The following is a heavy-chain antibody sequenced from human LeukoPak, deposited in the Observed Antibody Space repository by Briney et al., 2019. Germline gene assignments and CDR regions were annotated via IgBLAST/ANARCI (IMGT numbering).Heavy chain of an antibody. CDR1: GFTFSSCA. J-gene: IGHJ4*02. V-gene: IGHV3-21*01. CDR2: VSGRSSYI. Sequence: GGSLRLSCAASGFTFSSCAMSWVRQAPGKGLEWVSSVSGRSSYIYYADSVKGRFTISRDNSKNTLYLQMNSLRAEDTAVYYCARDSLNYYDSSATVGDYWGQGTLVTVSS. CDR3: ARDSLNYYDSSATVGDY. D-gene: IGHD3-22*01.